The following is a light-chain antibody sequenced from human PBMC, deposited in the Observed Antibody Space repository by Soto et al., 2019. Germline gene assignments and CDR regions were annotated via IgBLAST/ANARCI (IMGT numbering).Light chain of an antibody. CDR2: AAS. CDR1: QGISIC. V-gene: IGKV1-27*01. Sequence: DIQMTQSPSSLSASVGDRVTITCRASQGISICLAWFQQKPGKVPKLLIYAASTLQSGVPSRFSGSGSGTDFTLTISSLHPEDVATYYCQQYNSVPLTFGGGTKVEI. J-gene: IGKJ4*01. CDR3: QQYNSVPLT.